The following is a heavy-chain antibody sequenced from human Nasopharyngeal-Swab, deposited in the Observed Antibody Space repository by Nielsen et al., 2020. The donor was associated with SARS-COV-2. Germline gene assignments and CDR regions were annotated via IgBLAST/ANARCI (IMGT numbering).Heavy chain of an antibody. CDR2: ISSSGSTI. V-gene: IGHV3-48*03. CDR3: ATEERITMIVVVITKAFDI. Sequence: GESLKISCAAFGFTFSSYDMNWVRQAPGKGLEWVSFISSSGSTIYYADSVKGRFTISRDNAKNSLYLQMNSLRAEDTAVYYCATEERITMIVVVITKAFDIWGQGTMVTVSS. J-gene: IGHJ3*02. D-gene: IGHD3-22*01. CDR1: GFTFSSYD.